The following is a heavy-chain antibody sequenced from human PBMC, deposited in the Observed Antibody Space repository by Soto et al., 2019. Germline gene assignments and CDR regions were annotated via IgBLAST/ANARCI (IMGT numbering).Heavy chain of an antibody. V-gene: IGHV1-3*04. J-gene: IGHJ5*02. CDR3: ARQRGRYITNWGSGRPDNWFDP. CDR2: INTDSGQT. Sequence: VQLVQSGAEVKKPGASVTVSCKASGYTFTTYSVHWVRQAPGQSLEWMGWINTDSGQTKYAQKFQGRVIITRDTPATTVPMELSNLRSEAKAMYYCARQRGRYITNWGSGRPDNWFDPGGQGTLVTVSS. D-gene: IGHD7-27*01. CDR1: GYTFTTYS.